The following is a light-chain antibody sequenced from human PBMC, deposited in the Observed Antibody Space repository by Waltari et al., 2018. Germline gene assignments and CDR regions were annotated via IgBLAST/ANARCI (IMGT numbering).Light chain of an antibody. CDR3: CSYAGRNIYV. CDR2: EGS. J-gene: IGLJ1*01. CDR1: SSDVGSYNL. Sequence: QSALTQPASVSGSPGQSVTISCTGTSSDVGSYNLVSWYHPYPGKAPKLILYEGSTRRSVVSSRFSGSRSGNTASLTISGLQTEDEADYHCCSYAGRNIYVFGPGTKVTVL. V-gene: IGLV2-23*01.